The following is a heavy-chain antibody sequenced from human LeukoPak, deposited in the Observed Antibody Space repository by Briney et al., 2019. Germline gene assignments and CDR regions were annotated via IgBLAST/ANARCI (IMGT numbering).Heavy chain of an antibody. CDR3: CRKGVDWGEGYNWFDR. D-gene: IGHD7-27*01. Sequence: PGGSLRLSCVSSEFTFSNYSMSWVRHAPGKGLEWVTNINQDGSKKYSVDPVKGRFAISRDNTKNTPEYQMISLRTEEEAGYYCCRKGVDWGEGYNWFDRWGQGTLATVSS. V-gene: IGHV3-7*01. CDR2: INQDGSKK. J-gene: IGHJ5*02. CDR1: EFTFSNYS.